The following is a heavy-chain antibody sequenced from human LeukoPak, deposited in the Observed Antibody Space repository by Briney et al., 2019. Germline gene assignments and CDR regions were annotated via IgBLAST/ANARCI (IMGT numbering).Heavy chain of an antibody. CDR3: ARARRDGYNWNYYYYMDA. D-gene: IGHD5-24*01. CDR1: GGSFSGYY. CDR2: INHSGST. Sequence: SETLSLTCAVYGGSFSGYYWSWIRQPPGKGLEWIGEINHSGSTNYNPSLKSRVTISVDTSKNQFSLKLSSVTAADTAVYYCARARRDGYNWNYYYYMDAWGKGTAVTVSS. V-gene: IGHV4-34*01. J-gene: IGHJ6*03.